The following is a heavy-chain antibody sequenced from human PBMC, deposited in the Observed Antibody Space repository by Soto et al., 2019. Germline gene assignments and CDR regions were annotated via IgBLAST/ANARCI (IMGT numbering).Heavy chain of an antibody. V-gene: IGHV1-2*02. CDR2: INPNSGGT. J-gene: IGHJ6*02. Sequence: ASLKVSCKASGYTFTGYYMHWVRQATGQGLEWMGWINPNSGGTNYAQKFQGRVTMTRDTSISTAYMELSRLRSDDTAVYYCAKPTITMVRGVISYGMDVWGQGTTVTVSS. CDR3: AKPTITMVRGVISYGMDV. CDR1: GYTFTGYY. D-gene: IGHD3-10*01.